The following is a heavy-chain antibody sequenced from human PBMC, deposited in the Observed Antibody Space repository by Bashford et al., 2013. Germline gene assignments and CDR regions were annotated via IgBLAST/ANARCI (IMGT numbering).Heavy chain of an antibody. CDR2: INPNNGDV. Sequence: ASVKVSCKASGYRFTGSFMHWLRQVPGQGPEWMGRINPNNGDVTYSQKFQGRVTMTGDTSISTAYMELTGLTSADSAVYFCARDNSQWLPDYWGQGTQVTVSS. V-gene: IGHV1-2*06. J-gene: IGHJ4*02. CDR3: ARDNSQWLPDY. CDR1: GYRFTGSF. D-gene: IGHD6-19*01.